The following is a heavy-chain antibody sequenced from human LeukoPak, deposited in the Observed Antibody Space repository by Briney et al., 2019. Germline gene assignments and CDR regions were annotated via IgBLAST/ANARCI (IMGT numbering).Heavy chain of an antibody. D-gene: IGHD4-17*01. J-gene: IGHJ4*02. V-gene: IGHV1-2*02. Sequence: ASVTVSCKASGYTFTGYYMHWVRQAPGQGLEWMGWINPNSGGTNYAQKFQGRVTMTRDTSISTAYMELSRLRSDDTAVYYCARKRSKPEYYFDYWGQGTLVTVSS. CDR2: INPNSGGT. CDR1: GYTFTGYY. CDR3: ARKRSKPEYYFDY.